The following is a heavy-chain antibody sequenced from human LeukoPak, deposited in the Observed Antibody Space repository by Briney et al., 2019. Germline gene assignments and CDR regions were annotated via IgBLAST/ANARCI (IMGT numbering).Heavy chain of an antibody. Sequence: ASVKVSCKASGYTFTSYGISWVRQAPGQGLEWMGRISAYNGNTNYAQKLQGRVTMTTDTSTSTAYMELRSLRSDDTAVYYCARDRHDYDILTGYTYYFDYWGQGTLVTVSS. J-gene: IGHJ4*02. CDR1: GYTFTSYG. CDR2: ISAYNGNT. CDR3: ARDRHDYDILTGYTYYFDY. V-gene: IGHV1-18*01. D-gene: IGHD3-9*01.